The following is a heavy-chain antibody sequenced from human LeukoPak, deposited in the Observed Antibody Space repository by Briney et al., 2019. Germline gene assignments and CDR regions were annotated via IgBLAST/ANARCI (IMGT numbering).Heavy chain of an antibody. V-gene: IGHV3-53*01. J-gene: IGHJ1*01. CDR3: ARGSDLKYFQY. CDR2: IYSGGST. Sequence: GGSLRLSCAASGFTVSSNYMSWVRQAPGKGVEWVSVIYSGGSTYYADSVKGRFTISRDNAKNSLYLQMNSLRAEDTAVYYCARGSDLKYFQYWGQGTLVIVSS. CDR1: GFTVSSNY.